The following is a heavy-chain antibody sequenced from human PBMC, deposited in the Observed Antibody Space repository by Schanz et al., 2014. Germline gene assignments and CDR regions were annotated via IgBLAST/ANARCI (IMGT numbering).Heavy chain of an antibody. V-gene: IGHV1-2*06. CDR1: GYTFTGYS. J-gene: IGHJ5*01. CDR3: ARDSDVSKYNLFDS. Sequence: QVQLVQSGAEVKNPGASVKVSCKASGYTFTGYSMHWVRQAPGQGLEWMGRINPNSGGTNYAQKFQGRVTMTRDTSISPVYMELTRLTFDDTAIYYCARDSDVSKYNLFDSWGQGTLVTVSS. CDR2: INPNSGGT.